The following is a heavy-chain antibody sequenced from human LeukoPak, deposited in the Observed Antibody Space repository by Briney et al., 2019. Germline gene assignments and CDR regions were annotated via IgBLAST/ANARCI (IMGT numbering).Heavy chain of an antibody. V-gene: IGHV1-18*01. CDR3: ASAPGGSYPPDY. CDR2: ISAYNGNT. Sequence: XVXQAPGQXLEWMGWISAYNGNTNYAQKLQGRVTMTTDTSTSTAYMELRSLRSDDTAVYYCASAPGGSYPPDYWGQGTLVTVSS. J-gene: IGHJ4*02. D-gene: IGHD3-16*02.